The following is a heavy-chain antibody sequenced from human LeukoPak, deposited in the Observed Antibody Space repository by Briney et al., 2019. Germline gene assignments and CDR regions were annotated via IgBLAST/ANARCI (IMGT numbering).Heavy chain of an antibody. Sequence: GRSLRLSCAASGFTFSSYGMHWVRQAPGKGLEWVAVIWYDGSNMYYADSVKRRFTISRDNSKNTLYLQMNSLRAEDTAVYFCARAGHGSIIYFDYWGQGTLVTVSS. V-gene: IGHV3-33*01. CDR1: GFTFSSYG. CDR2: IWYDGSNM. D-gene: IGHD3-10*01. J-gene: IGHJ4*02. CDR3: ARAGHGSIIYFDY.